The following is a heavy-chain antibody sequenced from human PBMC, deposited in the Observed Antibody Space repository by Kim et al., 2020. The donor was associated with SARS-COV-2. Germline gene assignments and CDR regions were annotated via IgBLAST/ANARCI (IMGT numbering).Heavy chain of an antibody. J-gene: IGHJ4*02. CDR2: INPDGSLR. CDR1: GFTFSNYW. D-gene: IGHD1-26*01. CDR3: ARAIRNSESY. V-gene: IGHV3-7*01. Sequence: GGSLRLSCAASGFTFSNYWMTWVRQAPGKGLEWVATINPDGSLRYYVDSVKGRFTISRDNAKSSLYLQMSSLSAEATAVYHCARAIRNSESYWGPGTLVT.